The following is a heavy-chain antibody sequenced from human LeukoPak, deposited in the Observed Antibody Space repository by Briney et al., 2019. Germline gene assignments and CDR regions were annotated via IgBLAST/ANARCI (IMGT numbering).Heavy chain of an antibody. V-gene: IGHV3-53*01. J-gene: IGHJ6*03. D-gene: IGHD3-10*01. CDR3: ARDRDGGNPPWFGELLRGYYMDV. CDR2: IYGGGST. Sequence: PGGSLRLSFAASGFTVSSNYMSWVRQAPGKGLEWVSVIYGGGSTYYSDSVKGRFTISRDTSKNTVYLQMNSLRAEDTAVYYCARDRDGGNPPWFGELLRGYYMDVWGKGTTVTVSS. CDR1: GFTVSSNY.